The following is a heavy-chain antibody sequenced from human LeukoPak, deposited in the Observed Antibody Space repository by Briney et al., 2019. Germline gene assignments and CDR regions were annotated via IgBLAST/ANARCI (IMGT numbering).Heavy chain of an antibody. V-gene: IGHV1-69*06. CDR3: AREGHCGGDCYSH. Sequence: ASVKVSCKASGGTFSSYAISWVRQAPGQGLEWMGGIIPIFGTANYAQKFQGRVTITADKSTSTAYMELSSLRSEDTAVYYCAREGHCGGDCYSHWGQGTLVTVSS. D-gene: IGHD2-21*02. CDR1: GGTFSSYA. J-gene: IGHJ4*02. CDR2: IIPIFGTA.